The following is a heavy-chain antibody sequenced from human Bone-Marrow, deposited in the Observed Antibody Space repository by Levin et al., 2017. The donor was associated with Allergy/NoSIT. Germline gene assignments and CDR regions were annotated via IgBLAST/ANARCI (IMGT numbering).Heavy chain of an antibody. CDR2: VSAYSGNT. V-gene: IGHV1-18*01. CDR1: GFTLTTYG. J-gene: IGHJ6*02. Sequence: GESLKISCKASGFTLTTYGLTWVRQAPGRGLEWMGWVSAYSGNTNYALNLQDRVTMTTDTATNTAYMELSSLRSDDTAIYYCARGHFPYYYYGMDVWGQGTTVVVSS. CDR3: ARGHFPYYYYGMDV.